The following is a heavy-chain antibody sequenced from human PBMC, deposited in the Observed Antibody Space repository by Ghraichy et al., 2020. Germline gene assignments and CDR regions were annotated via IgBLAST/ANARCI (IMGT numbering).Heavy chain of an antibody. CDR3: ARHVYGSGSYSGIPDY. D-gene: IGHD3-10*01. CDR2: ISYSGST. CDR1: GGSISSSTYN. Sequence: GSLSLTCTVSGGSISSSTYNWGWIRQPPGKGLEWIGSISYSGSTYYNPSLKSRVTISVDTSKNQFSLKLSSVTAADTAVYFCARHVYGSGSYSGIPDYWGQGTLVTVSS. V-gene: IGHV4-39*01. J-gene: IGHJ4*02.